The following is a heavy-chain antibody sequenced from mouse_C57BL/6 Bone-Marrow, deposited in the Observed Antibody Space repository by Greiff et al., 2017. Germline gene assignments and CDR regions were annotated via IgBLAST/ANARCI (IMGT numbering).Heavy chain of an antibody. V-gene: IGHV1-9*01. CDR3: ARSWATTVVERFAY. CDR1: GYTFTGYW. D-gene: IGHD1-1*01. Sequence: QVQLQQSGAELMKPGASVKLSCKATGYTFTGYWIEWVKQRPGHGLEWIGEILPGSGSTNYNEKFKGKATFTADTSSNTAYMQLSSLTTEDSAIYYCARSWATTVVERFAYWGQGTLVTVSA. J-gene: IGHJ3*01. CDR2: ILPGSGST.